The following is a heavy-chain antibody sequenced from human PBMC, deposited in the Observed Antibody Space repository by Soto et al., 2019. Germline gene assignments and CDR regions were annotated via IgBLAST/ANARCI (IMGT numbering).Heavy chain of an antibody. V-gene: IGHV4-31*03. Sequence: QVQLQESGPGLVKPLQTLSLTCSVSGASISSGHYYWTWIRQHPGKGLEWSGSIYNTGSTSYNPSLTSRLSISVDTSENHFSLRLFSVTVADTAVYYCALALGPTTGLDYWGQGSLVTVSS. CDR3: ALALGPTTGLDY. D-gene: IGHD7-27*01. J-gene: IGHJ4*02. CDR1: GASISSGHYY. CDR2: IYNTGST.